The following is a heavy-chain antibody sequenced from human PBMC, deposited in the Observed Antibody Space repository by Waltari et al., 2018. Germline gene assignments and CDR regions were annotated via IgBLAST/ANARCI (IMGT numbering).Heavy chain of an antibody. Sequence: EEQLLESGGGLVQPGDSLRLSCAASGFRFSNYWMNWVRQAPGKGLVWVARISNDESSLTYADSVKGRFTMSRDNAKNTLYLQMKRLRAEDTAVYYCVRLAQRTYRSPVPGRHYYYGMDVWGQGTTVTVSS. J-gene: IGHJ6*02. CDR1: GFRFSNYW. CDR3: VRLAQRTYRSPVPGRHYYYGMDV. D-gene: IGHD3-10*01. V-gene: IGHV3-74*03. CDR2: ISNDESSL.